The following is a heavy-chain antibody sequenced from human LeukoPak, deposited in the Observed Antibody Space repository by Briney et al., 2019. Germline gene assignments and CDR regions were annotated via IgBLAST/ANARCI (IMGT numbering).Heavy chain of an antibody. CDR2: IYYSGST. V-gene: IGHV4-39*01. J-gene: IGHJ3*02. CDR1: GGSIGSSSYY. D-gene: IGHD3-10*01. Sequence: SSETLSLTCTVSGGSIGSSSYYWGWIRRPPGKGLEWIGSIYYSGSTYYNPSLKSRVTISVDTSKNQFSLKLSSVTAADTAVYYCARHLGSGGLDAFDIWGQGTMVTVSS. CDR3: ARHLGSGGLDAFDI.